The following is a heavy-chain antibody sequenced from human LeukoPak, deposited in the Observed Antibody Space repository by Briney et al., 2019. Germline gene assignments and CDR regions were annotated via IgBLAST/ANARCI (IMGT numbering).Heavy chain of an antibody. D-gene: IGHD3-10*01. CDR3: ATYGVDY. V-gene: IGHV3-23*01. Sequence: PGGSLRLSCAASGFTVSTNYMSWVRQAPGKGLEWVSAISGGGGSTYYADSVKGRFTISRDNSKNTLYLQMNSLRVEDTAVYYCATYGVDYWGQGTLVTVSS. J-gene: IGHJ4*02. CDR2: ISGGGGST. CDR1: GFTVSTNY.